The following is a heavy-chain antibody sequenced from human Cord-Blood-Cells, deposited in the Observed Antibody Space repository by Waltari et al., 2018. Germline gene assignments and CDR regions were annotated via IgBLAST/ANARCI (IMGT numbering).Heavy chain of an antibody. CDR3: ARVRWDSSSWYWFDP. D-gene: IGHD6-13*01. CDR2: IYHSGRT. CDR1: GYSISSGYY. J-gene: IGHJ5*02. Sequence: QVQLQESGPGLVKPSETLSLTCTVSGYSISSGYYWGWIRPPPGKGLEWSGSIYHSGRTHHNPARKRRVTIAVDTSNNQFSLKLRSVTAADTAVYYCARVRWDSSSWYWFDPWGQGTLVTVSS. V-gene: IGHV4-38-2*02.